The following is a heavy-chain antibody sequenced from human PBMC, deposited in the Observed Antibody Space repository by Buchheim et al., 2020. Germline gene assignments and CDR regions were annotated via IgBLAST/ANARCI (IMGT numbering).Heavy chain of an antibody. CDR1: GFTFSSYG. J-gene: IGHJ4*02. V-gene: IGHV3-30*18. Sequence: QVQLVEFGGGVVQPGRSLRLSCAASGFTFSSYGMHWVRQAPGKGLEWVAVISYDGSNKYYADSVKGRFTISRDNSKNTLYLQMNSLRAEDTAVYYCAKRGPSGWDFDYWGQGTL. CDR2: ISYDGSNK. D-gene: IGHD6-19*01. CDR3: AKRGPSGWDFDY.